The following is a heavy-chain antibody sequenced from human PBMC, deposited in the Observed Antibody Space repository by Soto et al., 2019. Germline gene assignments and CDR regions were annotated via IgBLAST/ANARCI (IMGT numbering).Heavy chain of an antibody. CDR3: AKDYDFWSGYQAKGYYYGMDV. CDR2: ISYDGSNK. D-gene: IGHD3-3*01. J-gene: IGHJ6*02. V-gene: IGHV3-30*18. CDR1: GFTFSSYG. Sequence: GGSLRLSCAASGFTFSSYGMHWVRQAPGKGLEWVAVISYDGSNKYYADSVKGRFTISRDNSKNTLYLQMNSLRAEDTAVYYCAKDYDFWSGYQAKGYYYGMDVWGQGTTVTVSS.